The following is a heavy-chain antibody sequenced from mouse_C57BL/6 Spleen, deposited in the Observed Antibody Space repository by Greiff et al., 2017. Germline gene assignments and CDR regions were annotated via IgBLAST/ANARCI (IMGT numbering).Heavy chain of an antibody. CDR1: GYSFTSYY. D-gene: IGHD2-4*01. Sequence: LQQSGPELVKPGASVKISCKASGYSFTSYYIHWVKQRPGQGLEWIGWIYPGGGNTKYTEKFKGKATLTADTSSSTAYMQLSSLTSEDSAVYYCARGEDYDGFPYAMDYWGQGTSVTVSS. V-gene: IGHV1-66*01. J-gene: IGHJ4*01. CDR2: IYPGGGNT. CDR3: ARGEDYDGFPYAMDY.